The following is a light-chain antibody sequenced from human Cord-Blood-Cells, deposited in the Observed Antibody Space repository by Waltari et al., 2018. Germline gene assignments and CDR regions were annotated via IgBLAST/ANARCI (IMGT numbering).Light chain of an antibody. V-gene: IGKV3-20*01. CDR3: QQYGSSPFT. CDR1: QSVSSNY. Sequence: EIALTQSPGTLSLSPGERATLSCRASQSVSSNYLAWYQQKPGQAPRLLIYGASSRATGIPDRFSSSGSGTDFTLTISRREPEDFAGYYCQQYGSSPFTFGPGTKVDIK. J-gene: IGKJ3*01. CDR2: GAS.